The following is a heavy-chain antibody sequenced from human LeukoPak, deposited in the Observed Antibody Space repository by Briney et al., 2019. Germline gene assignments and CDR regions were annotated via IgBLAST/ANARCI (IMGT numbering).Heavy chain of an antibody. CDR2: THHDGTY. J-gene: IGHJ4*02. V-gene: IGHV3-30*02. D-gene: IGHD6-19*01. Sequence: GGSLRLSCAASGFIVSNNAMHWVRQAPGKGREWVSFTHHDGTYSYADSVKDGFTISRNNSQSTLYLQMNTVRPDDTAVYYCATEVREQQWLVRDHWGQGNLVIVSS. CDR3: ATEVREQQWLVRDH. CDR1: GFIVSNNA.